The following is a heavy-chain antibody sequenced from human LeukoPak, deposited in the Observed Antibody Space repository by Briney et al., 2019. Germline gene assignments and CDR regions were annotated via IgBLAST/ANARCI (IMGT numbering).Heavy chain of an antibody. V-gene: IGHV1-3*01. CDR2: INAGNGNT. D-gene: IGHD2/OR15-2a*01. Sequence: ASVKLSCKASGYTFTSYAMHWVRQAPGQRLEWMGWINAGNGNTRYSQKFQGRVTITRDTSASTAYMELSSLRSEDTAVYYCARAGLRYYSHFDYWGQGTLVTVSS. CDR1: GYTFTSYA. J-gene: IGHJ4*02. CDR3: ARAGLRYYSHFDY.